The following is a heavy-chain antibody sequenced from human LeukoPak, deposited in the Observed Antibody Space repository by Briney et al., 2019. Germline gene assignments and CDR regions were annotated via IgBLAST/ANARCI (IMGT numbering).Heavy chain of an antibody. Sequence: SETLSLTCTVSGGSLSSYYWSWIRQPPGKGLERIGYIYYSGSTNYNPSLKSRVTISVDTSKNQFSLKLSSVTAADTAVYYCAREASPGGYFDYWGQGTLVTVSS. CDR2: IYYSGST. J-gene: IGHJ4*02. D-gene: IGHD3-16*01. V-gene: IGHV4-59*01. CDR1: GGSLSSYY. CDR3: AREASPGGYFDY.